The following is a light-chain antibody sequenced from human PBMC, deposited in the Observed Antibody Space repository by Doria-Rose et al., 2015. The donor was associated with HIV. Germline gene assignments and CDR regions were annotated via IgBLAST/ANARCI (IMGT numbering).Light chain of an antibody. CDR3: QQYGSLSAIT. V-gene: IGKV3-20*01. Sequence: EIVLTQSPGTLSLSPGERATLSCRASQTIPIRYLGWYQQKLGQAPRLLIYGASSRATGIPDRFSGSGSGTDFTLTISRLEPEDFAVYYCQQYGSLSAITFGQGTRLEIK. CDR2: GAS. CDR1: QTIPIRY. J-gene: IGKJ5*01.